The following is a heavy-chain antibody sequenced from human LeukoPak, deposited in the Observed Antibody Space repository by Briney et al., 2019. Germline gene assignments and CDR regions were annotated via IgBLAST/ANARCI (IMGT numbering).Heavy chain of an antibody. D-gene: IGHD2-2*01. CDR3: YTDIVTVPAPDY. V-gene: IGHV3-30*02. Sequence: GGSLTLSCTASGFTFNTYGMHWLRQPPGKGLEWVAFITHDRGDKYYADSVKGRFTISRDSSKTTLYLQMNSLRAEDTAVYYCYTDIVTVPAPDYWGQGTLVTVSS. CDR1: GFTFNTYG. CDR2: ITHDRGDK. J-gene: IGHJ4*02.